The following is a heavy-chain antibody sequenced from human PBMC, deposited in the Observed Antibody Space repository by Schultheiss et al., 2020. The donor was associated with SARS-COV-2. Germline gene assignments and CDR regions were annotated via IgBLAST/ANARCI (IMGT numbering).Heavy chain of an antibody. J-gene: IGHJ4*02. CDR3: ARQEWLVPPGVDY. D-gene: IGHD6-19*01. CDR2: IYDSGST. V-gene: IGHV4-59*08. Sequence: SETLSLTCTVSGGSISSYYWSWIRQPPGKGLEWIGYIYDSGSTYYNPSLKSLVTISVDTSKNQFSLKLSSVTAADTAVYYCARQEWLVPPGVDYWGQGTLVTVSS. CDR1: GGSISSYY.